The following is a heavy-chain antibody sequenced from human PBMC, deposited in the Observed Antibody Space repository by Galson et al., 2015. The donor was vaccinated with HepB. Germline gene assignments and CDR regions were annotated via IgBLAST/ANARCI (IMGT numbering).Heavy chain of an antibody. CDR2: INSDGSST. J-gene: IGHJ6*02. CDR1: GFTFSSYW. D-gene: IGHD6-13*01. V-gene: IGHV3-74*01. Sequence: SLRLSCAASGFTFSSYWMHWVRQAPGKGLVWVSRINSDGSSTSYADSVKGRFTISRDNAKNTLYLQMNSLRAEDTAVYYCARGYSSSWSNYYYYYGMDVWGQGTTVTVSS. CDR3: ARGYSSSWSNYYYYYGMDV.